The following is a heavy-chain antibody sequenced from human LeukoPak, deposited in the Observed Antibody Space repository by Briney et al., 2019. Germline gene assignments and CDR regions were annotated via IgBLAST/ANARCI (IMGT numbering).Heavy chain of an antibody. V-gene: IGHV3-23*01. CDR2: ISGNGGST. CDR1: GFTFNNYA. D-gene: IGHD5-18*01. Sequence: PGGSLRLSCAASGFTFNNYALSWVRQAPGKGLEWVSDISGNGGSTYYADSVKGRFSISRDNSKNTLFLQMYSLRAEDTAVYYCAKNTGQTSEYSFGRNYWGQGTLVTVSS. CDR3: AKNTGQTSEYSFGRNY. J-gene: IGHJ4*02.